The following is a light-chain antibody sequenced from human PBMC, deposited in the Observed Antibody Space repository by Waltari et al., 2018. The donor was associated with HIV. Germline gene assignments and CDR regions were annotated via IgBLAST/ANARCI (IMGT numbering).Light chain of an antibody. CDR2: TNS. J-gene: IGLJ3*02. V-gene: IGLV1-47*01. CDR1: NFTLGRYL. Sequence: QSVLTQPPSASGTPWPRATISSSGSNFTLGRYLVYRHQPFPGSAPKHLISTNSQRPSGVPDRLSGSKSGTSASLAISGLRSEDEADYYCAVWDDSLTGRVFGGGTKLTVL. CDR3: AVWDDSLTGRV.